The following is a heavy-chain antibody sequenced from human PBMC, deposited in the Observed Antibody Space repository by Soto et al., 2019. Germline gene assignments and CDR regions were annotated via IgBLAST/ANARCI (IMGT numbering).Heavy chain of an antibody. CDR3: ARDGAHSGWEAY. D-gene: IGHD6-19*01. V-gene: IGHV1-18*01. Sequence: GASVKVSCKASGYMFTSYGISWVRQAPGQGLEWMGWISADNGGTNYAQNLQGRVTMTTDTSTNTTYMELRSLTSDDTAVYYCARDGAHSGWEAYWGQGTLVTVSS. CDR1: GYMFTSYG. CDR2: ISADNGGT. J-gene: IGHJ4*02.